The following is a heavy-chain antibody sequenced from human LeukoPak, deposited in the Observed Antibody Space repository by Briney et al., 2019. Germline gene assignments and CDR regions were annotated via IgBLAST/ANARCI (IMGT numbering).Heavy chain of an antibody. J-gene: IGHJ5*02. CDR2: ISSSSSYI. Sequence: GGSLGLSCAASGFTFSSYSMNWVRQAPGKGLEWVSSISSSSSYIYYADSVKGRFTISRDNAKNSLYLQMNSLRAEDTAVYYCARGYCSSTSCYEERFDPWGQGTLVTVSS. CDR3: ARGYCSSTSCYEERFDP. V-gene: IGHV3-21*01. D-gene: IGHD2-2*01. CDR1: GFTFSSYS.